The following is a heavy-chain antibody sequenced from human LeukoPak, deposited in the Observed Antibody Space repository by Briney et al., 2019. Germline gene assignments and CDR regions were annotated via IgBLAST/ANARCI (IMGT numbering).Heavy chain of an antibody. CDR2: IYSGGST. V-gene: IGHV3-53*01. D-gene: IGHD6-13*01. J-gene: IGHJ4*02. CDR3: ARDRDSSSWYYFDY. Sequence: GSLRLSCAASGFTVSSNYMSWVRQAPGKGLEWVSVIYSGGSTYYADSVKGRFTISRDNSKNTLYLQMNSLRAEDTAVYYCARDRDSSSWYYFDYWGQGTLVTVSS. CDR1: GFTVSSNY.